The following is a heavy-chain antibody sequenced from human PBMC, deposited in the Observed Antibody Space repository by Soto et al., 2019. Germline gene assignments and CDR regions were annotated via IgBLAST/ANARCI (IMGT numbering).Heavy chain of an antibody. CDR1: GGSISSGGYY. D-gene: IGHD2-15*01. J-gene: IGHJ6*02. Sequence: TLSLTCTVSGGSISSGGYYWSWIRQHPGKGLEWIGYIYYSGSTYYNPSLKSRVTISVDTSKNQFSLKLSSVTAADTAVYYCARDQHGSYYYGMDVWGQGTTVTVSS. V-gene: IGHV4-31*03. CDR2: IYYSGST. CDR3: ARDQHGSYYYGMDV.